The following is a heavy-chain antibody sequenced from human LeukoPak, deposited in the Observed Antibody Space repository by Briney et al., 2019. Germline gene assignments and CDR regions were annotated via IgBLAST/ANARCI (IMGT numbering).Heavy chain of an antibody. Sequence: KSGGSLRLSCAASGFTFSSYWMNWVRQAPGKGLEWVANIKRDGNEKNYVDSVRGRFSISRDNAKNSLYLQMDSLRAEYTAVYYCAKEGAYPIITYDSWGQGALVTVSS. V-gene: IGHV3-7*01. J-gene: IGHJ5*01. CDR3: AKEGAYPIITYDS. D-gene: IGHD3-10*01. CDR2: IKRDGNEK. CDR1: GFTFSSYW.